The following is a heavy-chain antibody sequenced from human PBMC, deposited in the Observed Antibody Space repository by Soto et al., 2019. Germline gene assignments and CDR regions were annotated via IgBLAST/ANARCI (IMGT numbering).Heavy chain of an antibody. D-gene: IGHD3-22*01. V-gene: IGHV1-3*01. CDR2: INAANGNT. CDR1: GYIFSTYT. J-gene: IGHJ4*02. CDR3: ARVSFETSGYADY. Sequence: ASVKVSCKSSGYIFSTYTMHWVRQAPGQRLEWMGWINAANGNTKYSQNFQGRVTISRDTSASTAYLELSSLRSEDTAVYYCARVSFETSGYADYWGQGTLVTVSS.